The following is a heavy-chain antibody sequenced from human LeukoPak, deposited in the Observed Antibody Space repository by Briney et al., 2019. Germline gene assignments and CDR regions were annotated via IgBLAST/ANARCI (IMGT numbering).Heavy chain of an antibody. D-gene: IGHD3-9*01. CDR1: GGSISSGDYY. J-gene: IGHJ5*02. Sequence: SETLSLTCTVSGGSISSGDYYWRWIRQPPGKGLEWIAYIYYSGSTYYNPSLKSRVTISVDTSKNQFSLKLSSVTAADTAVYYCASTYYDILTGYPKYNWFDPWGQGTLVTVSS. CDR2: IYYSGST. V-gene: IGHV4-30-4*01. CDR3: ASTYYDILTGYPKYNWFDP.